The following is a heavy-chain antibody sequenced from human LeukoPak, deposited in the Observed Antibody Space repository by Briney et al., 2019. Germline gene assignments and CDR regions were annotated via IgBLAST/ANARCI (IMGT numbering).Heavy chain of an antibody. V-gene: IGHV1-2*02. CDR3: AREDSSGSRGFDY. Sequence: ASVKVSCKASGYIFTGYYMHWVRQAPGQGLEWMGWINPNSGDTNYAQKFQGRVTMTRDTSISTAYMELSRLRSDDTAVYYCAREDSSGSRGFDYWGQGTLVIVSS. CDR2: INPNSGDT. J-gene: IGHJ4*02. CDR1: GYIFTGYY. D-gene: IGHD6-19*01.